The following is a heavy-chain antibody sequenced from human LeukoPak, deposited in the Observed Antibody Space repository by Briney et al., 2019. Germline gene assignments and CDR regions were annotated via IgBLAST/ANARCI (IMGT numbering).Heavy chain of an antibody. CDR1: GFTFSSYS. CDR3: ARDDNSGSYEVYYY. V-gene: IGHV3-21*01. J-gene: IGHJ4*02. CDR2: ISSSSSYI. Sequence: GGSLRLSCAASGFTFSSYSMNWVRQAPGKGLEGVSSISSSSSYIYYADSMKGRFTISRDNAKNSLYLQMNSLRAEDTAVYYCARDDNSGSYEVYYYWGQGTLVTVSS. D-gene: IGHD1-26*01.